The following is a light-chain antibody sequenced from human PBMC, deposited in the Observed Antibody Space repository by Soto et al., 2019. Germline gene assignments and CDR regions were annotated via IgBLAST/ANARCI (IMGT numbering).Light chain of an antibody. CDR3: QQNGSSPLT. CDR2: GAS. V-gene: IGKV3-20*01. J-gene: IGKJ5*01. CDR1: QSVSSTS. Sequence: EVVLTQSPGTLSLSPGERVTILCLASQSVSSTSLAWYQQKPGQTPRLLIYGASSRATGTPDRISGGGSGTHFTLTISRLEHEDFAVYYCQQNGSSPLTFGQGTRLEIK.